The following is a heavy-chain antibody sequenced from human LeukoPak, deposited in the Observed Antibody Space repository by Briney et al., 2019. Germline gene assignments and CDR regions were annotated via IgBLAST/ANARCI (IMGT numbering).Heavy chain of an antibody. CDR1: GGSISSYY. J-gene: IGHJ4*02. D-gene: IGHD5-24*01. CDR2: IYYSGST. Sequence: SETLSLTCTVSGGSISSYYWSWIRQPPGKGLEWIGYIYYSGSTNYNPSLKSRVTISVDTSKNQFSLKLSSVTAADTAVYYCARQGRDGYNYYFGYWGQGTLVTVSS. V-gene: IGHV4-59*08. CDR3: ARQGRDGYNYYFGY.